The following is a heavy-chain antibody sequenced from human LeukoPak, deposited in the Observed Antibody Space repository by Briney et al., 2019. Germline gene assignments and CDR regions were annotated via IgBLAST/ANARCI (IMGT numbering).Heavy chain of an antibody. V-gene: IGHV1-18*01. CDR2: ISGNNGNT. D-gene: IGHD7-27*01. CDR1: GYTFSTHG. CDR3: ARDNRGSVPYGMDV. Sequence: ASVKVSCKASGYTFSTHGISWVRQAPGQGLEWMGWISGNNGNTHYAQKIQGRVTMTTDTSTSTAYMELRSLGSEDTAVYYCARDNRGSVPYGMDVWGQGTTVTVSS. J-gene: IGHJ6*02.